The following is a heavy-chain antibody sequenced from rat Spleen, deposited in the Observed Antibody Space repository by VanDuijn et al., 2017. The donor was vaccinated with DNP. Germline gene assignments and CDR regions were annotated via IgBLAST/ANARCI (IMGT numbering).Heavy chain of an antibody. V-gene: IGHV5-25*01. CDR3: ARQFHGYLDY. Sequence: EVQLVESGGGLVQPGRSMTLSCAASGFSVSDYYMAWVRQAQSTGLEWVASISTGRGTTYYRDSVTGRLTISRDNAKSTLYLQMDSLRSEDTATYYCARQFHGYLDYWGQGVMVTVSS. CDR2: ISTGRGTT. CDR1: GFSVSDYY. J-gene: IGHJ2*01. D-gene: IGHD1-11*01.